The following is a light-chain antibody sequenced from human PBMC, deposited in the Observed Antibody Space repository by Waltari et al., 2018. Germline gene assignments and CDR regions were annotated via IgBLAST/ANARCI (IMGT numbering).Light chain of an antibody. V-gene: IGLV2-23*01. J-gene: IGLJ1*01. CDR1: SSDVGSNNL. CDR3: CSYAGSSTYV. Sequence: QSALTQPASVSGSPGQSITISCTGTSSDVGSNNLVSWYQQHPGKAPKLMIYEGSKRPSGVSNRFSGSKACNTASLTISGLQAEDEADYYCCSYAGSSTYVFGTGTKVTGL. CDR2: EGS.